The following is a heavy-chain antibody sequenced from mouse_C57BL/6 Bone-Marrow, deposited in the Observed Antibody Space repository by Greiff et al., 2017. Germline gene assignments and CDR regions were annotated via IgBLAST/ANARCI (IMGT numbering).Heavy chain of an antibody. CDR2: IWWDDDK. J-gene: IGHJ4*01. CDR1: GFSLSTFGLG. CDR3: ARIGDYYGSSSYYYAMDY. V-gene: IGHV8-8*01. Sequence: VKLVESGPGILQPSQTLSLTCSFSGFSLSTFGLGVGWIRQPSGKGLEWLAHIWWDDDKYYNPALKSRHTISKDTSKNQVFLKIANVDTADTATYYCARIGDYYGSSSYYYAMDYWGQGTSVTVSS. D-gene: IGHD1-1*01.